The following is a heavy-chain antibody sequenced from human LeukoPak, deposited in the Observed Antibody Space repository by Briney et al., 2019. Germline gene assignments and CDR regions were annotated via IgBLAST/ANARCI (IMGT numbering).Heavy chain of an antibody. CDR2: INHSGST. CDR3: ARARCSVYSCYSGYSYYYMDV. D-gene: IGHD2-15*01. J-gene: IGHJ6*03. V-gene: IGHV4-34*01. CDR1: GGSFSGYY. Sequence: SETLSLTCAVYGGSFSGYYWSWIRQPPGKGLEWIGEINHSGSTNYNPSLKSRVTISVDTSKNQFSLKLSSVTAADTAVYYCARARCSVYSCYSGYSYYYMDVWGTGTTVTVSS.